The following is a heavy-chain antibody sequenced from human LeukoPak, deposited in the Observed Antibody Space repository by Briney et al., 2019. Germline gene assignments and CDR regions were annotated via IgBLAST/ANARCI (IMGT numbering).Heavy chain of an antibody. V-gene: IGHV3-30*03. CDR1: GFTFSSYG. D-gene: IGHD3-22*01. Sequence: GGSLRLSCAVSGFTFSSYGMHWVRQAPGKGLEWVAVISYDGSNKYYADSVKGRFTISRDNSKNTLYLQMNSLRAEDTAVYYCALYYDSSGYESMNAFDLWGQGTMVTVSS. CDR2: ISYDGSNK. J-gene: IGHJ3*01. CDR3: ALYYDSSGYESMNAFDL.